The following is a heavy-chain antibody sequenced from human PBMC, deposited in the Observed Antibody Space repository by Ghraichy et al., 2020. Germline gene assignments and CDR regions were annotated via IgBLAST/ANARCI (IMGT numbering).Heavy chain of an antibody. D-gene: IGHD3-10*01. CDR2: IYYSGST. CDR3: ARDSDGSGSYYNFFDY. V-gene: IGHV4-31*03. Sequence: SETLSLTCTVSGGSISSGGYYWSWIRQHPGKGLEWIGYIYYSGSTYYNPSLKSRVTISVDTSKNQFSLKLSSVTAADTAVYYCARDSDGSGSYYNFFDYWGQGTLVTVSS. J-gene: IGHJ4*02. CDR1: GGSISSGGYY.